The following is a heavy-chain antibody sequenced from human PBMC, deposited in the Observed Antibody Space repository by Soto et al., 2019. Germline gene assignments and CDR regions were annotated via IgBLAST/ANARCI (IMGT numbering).Heavy chain of an antibody. D-gene: IGHD3-22*01. CDR2: INAGNGDT. Sequence: GASVKVSCKASGYTFTSYPMHCVRQAPGQGLEWMGWINAGNGDTKYSQKFQGRVTITRDTSANTAYMELSSLRSEDTAVFYCARDWTHYDSSGPGDYWGQGTLVTVSS. V-gene: IGHV1-3*01. CDR3: ARDWTHYDSSGPGDY. J-gene: IGHJ4*02. CDR1: GYTFTSYP.